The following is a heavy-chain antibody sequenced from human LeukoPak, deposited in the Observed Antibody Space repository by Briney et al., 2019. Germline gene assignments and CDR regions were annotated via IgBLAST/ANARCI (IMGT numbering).Heavy chain of an antibody. CDR1: GFTFSSYA. D-gene: IGHD1-7*01. CDR3: AKDSTPYSGNTFYFDY. CDR2: MSGSGMTP. Sequence: GGSLRLSCAASGFTFSSYAMSWVRQAPGKGLEWVSTMSGSGMTPKYADSVKGRFTISRDNSNNTLYLQMNSLRAEDTAVYYCAKDSTPYSGNTFYFDYWGQGTLVTASS. V-gene: IGHV3-23*01. J-gene: IGHJ4*02.